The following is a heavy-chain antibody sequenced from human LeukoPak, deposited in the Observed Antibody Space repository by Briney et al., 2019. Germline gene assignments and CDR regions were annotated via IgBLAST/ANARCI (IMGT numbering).Heavy chain of an antibody. J-gene: IGHJ5*02. D-gene: IGHD1-14*01. Sequence: SESLSLTCTVSGGSISSGGYYWSWTRQHPGKGLEWIGYIYYSGSTYYNPFLKSRVTISVDTSKNQFSLKLSSVTAADTAVYYCARVALRDRAGKNWFDPWGQGTLVTVSS. CDR1: GGSISSGGYY. CDR3: ARVALRDRAGKNWFDP. V-gene: IGHV4-31*03. CDR2: IYYSGST.